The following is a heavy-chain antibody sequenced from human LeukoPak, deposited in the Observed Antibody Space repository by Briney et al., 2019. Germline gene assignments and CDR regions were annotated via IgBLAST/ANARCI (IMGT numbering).Heavy chain of an antibody. CDR3: AREGLWFGETFADY. V-gene: IGHV3-48*04. CDR2: ISSSSSTI. Sequence: GGSLRLSCAASGFTLRHYAMGWVRQAPGKGLEWVSYISSSSSTIYYAASVKGRFTISRDNAKNSLYLQMNSLKAEDTAVYYCAREGLWFGETFADYWGQGTLVTVSS. CDR1: GFTLRHYA. D-gene: IGHD3-10*01. J-gene: IGHJ4*02.